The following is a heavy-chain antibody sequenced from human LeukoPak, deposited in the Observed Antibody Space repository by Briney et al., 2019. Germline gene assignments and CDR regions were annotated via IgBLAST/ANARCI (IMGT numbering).Heavy chain of an antibody. CDR1: GFTFSSYG. Sequence: PGRSLRLSCAASGFTFSSYGMHWVRQAPGKGLEWVAVISYDGSNKYYADSVKGRFTISRDNSKNTLYLQMNSLRAEDTAVYYCAKDGRGKQQLVLDYWGQGTLVTVSS. D-gene: IGHD6-13*01. J-gene: IGHJ4*02. V-gene: IGHV3-30*18. CDR2: ISYDGSNK. CDR3: AKDGRGKQQLVLDY.